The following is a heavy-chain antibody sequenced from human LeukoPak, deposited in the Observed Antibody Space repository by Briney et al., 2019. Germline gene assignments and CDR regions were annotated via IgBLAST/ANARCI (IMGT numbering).Heavy chain of an antibody. J-gene: IGHJ4*02. D-gene: IGHD2/OR15-2a*01. V-gene: IGHV3-23*01. CDR1: GFTFSSYA. CDR3: AKYSDSTGAHYFDY. CDR2: ISGSGANT. Sequence: GGSLRLSCAASGFTFSSYAMTWVRQAPGKGLEWVSTISGSGANTYYADSVRGRFTISRDNSKNTLSLQMNSLRVEDTALYYCAKYSDSTGAHYFDYWGQGTLVTVSS.